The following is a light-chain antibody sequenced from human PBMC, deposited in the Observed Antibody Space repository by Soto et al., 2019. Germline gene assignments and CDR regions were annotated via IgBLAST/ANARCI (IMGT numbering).Light chain of an antibody. CDR1: QGITNR. CDR3: QQANSFPIT. J-gene: IGKJ5*01. V-gene: IGKV1D-12*01. CDR2: EAS. Sequence: DIQMTQSPSSLSASVGDRVIITCRASQGITNRLAWYQQKPGKAPKLLIYEASSLQSGVPSRISGSGSGTDFTLTISSLQPEDFATYYCQQANSFPITFGQGTRLEI.